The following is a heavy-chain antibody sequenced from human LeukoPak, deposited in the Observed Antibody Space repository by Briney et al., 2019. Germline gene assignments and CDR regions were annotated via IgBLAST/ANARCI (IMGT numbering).Heavy chain of an antibody. J-gene: IGHJ5*02. Sequence: GGSLRLSCTASGFTFRNYWMHWVRQAPGKGLVWVSGIYNDGSSTIYADSVKGRFTISRDNSKNTLDLQMNSLRVDDTAVYYCAKEEARWEWFDPWGQGTLVTVSS. D-gene: IGHD1-26*01. V-gene: IGHV3-74*01. CDR3: AKEEARWEWFDP. CDR1: GFTFRNYW. CDR2: IYNDGSST.